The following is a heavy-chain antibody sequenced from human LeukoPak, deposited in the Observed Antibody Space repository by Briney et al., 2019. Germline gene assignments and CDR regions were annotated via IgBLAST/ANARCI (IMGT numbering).Heavy chain of an antibody. CDR2: IHYSGST. Sequence: SETLSLTCTVSGGSISSYYWSWIRQPPGKGQEWVGSIHYSGSTNYNPSLKSRVTISLDTSKNQFSLKLSSVTAADTAVYYCARAYSSGWYYFDYWGQGTLVTVSS. CDR1: GGSISSYY. V-gene: IGHV4-59*01. D-gene: IGHD6-19*01. CDR3: ARAYSSGWYYFDY. J-gene: IGHJ4*02.